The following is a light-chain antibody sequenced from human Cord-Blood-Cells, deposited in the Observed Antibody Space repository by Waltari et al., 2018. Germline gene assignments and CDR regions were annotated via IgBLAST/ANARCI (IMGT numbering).Light chain of an antibody. CDR1: QSVSSN. V-gene: IGKV3-15*01. CDR3: QQYNNWPPTT. CDR2: GAS. Sequence: EIVMTQSPATLSVSPGERATLSCRASQSVSSNLAWYQQTPGQAPSLLIYGASTRATGIPARFSGSGSGTDFTLTISSLQSEDFAVYYGQQYNNWPPTTFGQGTKLEIK. J-gene: IGKJ2*01.